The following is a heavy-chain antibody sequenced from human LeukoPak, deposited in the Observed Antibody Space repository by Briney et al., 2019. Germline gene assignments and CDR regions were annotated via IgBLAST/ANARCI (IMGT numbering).Heavy chain of an antibody. CDR1: GFSFSNYA. Sequence: GGSLRLSCAASGFSFSNYAMSWVRQAPGKGLEWVAAISGRGANTYYAGSGERRFTISRDNSKNTLYMQMNSLRAEDTAVYYSAKAVVIVPTATPFDYWGQGTLVTVSS. CDR3: AKAVVIVPTATPFDY. CDR2: ISGRGANT. V-gene: IGHV3-23*01. D-gene: IGHD2-2*01. J-gene: IGHJ4*02.